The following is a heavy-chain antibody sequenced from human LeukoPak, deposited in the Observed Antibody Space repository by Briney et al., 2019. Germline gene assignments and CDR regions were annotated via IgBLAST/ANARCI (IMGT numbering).Heavy chain of an antibody. CDR1: VSTFSSYA. D-gene: IGHD2/OR15-2a*01. CDR2: IIPIFGTA. CDR3: ARDLSGYFDY. Sequence: GPSVKVSCKASVSTFSSYAISWVRHAPGQRLEWMGGIIPIFGTANYAQKFQGRVTITADESTSTAYMELSSLRSEDTAVYYCARDLSGYFDYWGQGTLVTVSS. V-gene: IGHV1-69*13. J-gene: IGHJ4*02.